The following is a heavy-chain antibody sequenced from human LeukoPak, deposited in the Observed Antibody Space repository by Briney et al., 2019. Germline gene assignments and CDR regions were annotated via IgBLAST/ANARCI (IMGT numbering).Heavy chain of an antibody. J-gene: IGHJ5*02. D-gene: IGHD3-10*01. V-gene: IGHV4-4*07. CDR1: GGSIISYY. Sequence: SETLSLTCSVSGGSIISYYWSWIRQPAGKGLEWIGRIYSSGTITYNPSLQSRVTMSVDTSKNEFSLKMSSVTAADTAVYYCTRDSGTTGEVKFDPWGQGTLVAVSS. CDR3: TRDSGTTGEVKFDP. CDR2: IYSSGTI.